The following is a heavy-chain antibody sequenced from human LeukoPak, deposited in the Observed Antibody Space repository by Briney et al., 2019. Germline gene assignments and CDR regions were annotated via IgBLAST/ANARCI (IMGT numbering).Heavy chain of an antibody. V-gene: IGHV4-38-2*02. Sequence: QASETLSLTCAVSGYSISSGYHWGWIRQPPGRGLEWIASIYFTESTYYNPSLKSRVTMSLDTSKNQFSLKLTSVTAADTAVYYCARDFPRLSNNYFGMDVWGKGTTVTVSS. CDR1: GYSISSGYH. J-gene: IGHJ6*04. CDR3: ARDFPRLSNNYFGMDV. CDR2: IYFTEST. D-gene: IGHD2/OR15-2a*01.